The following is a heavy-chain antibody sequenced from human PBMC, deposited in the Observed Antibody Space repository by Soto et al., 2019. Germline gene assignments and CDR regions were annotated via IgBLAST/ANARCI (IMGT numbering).Heavy chain of an antibody. J-gene: IGHJ6*02. CDR2: ISYDGSNK. CDR1: GFTFSSYA. CDR3: ARDISVQYSSSYPLPNYYYGMDV. V-gene: IGHV3-30-3*01. D-gene: IGHD6-6*01. Sequence: QVQLVESGGGVVQPGRSLRLSCAASGFTFSSYAMHWVRQAPGKGLEWVAVISYDGSNKYYADSVKGRFTISRDNSKNTLYLQMNSLRAEDTAVYYCARDISVQYSSSYPLPNYYYGMDVWGQGTTVTVSS.